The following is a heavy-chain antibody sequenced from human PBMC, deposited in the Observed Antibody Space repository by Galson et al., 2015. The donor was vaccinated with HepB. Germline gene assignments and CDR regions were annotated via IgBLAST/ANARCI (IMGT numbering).Heavy chain of an antibody. CDR1: GFTFSSYA. CDR2: ISGGGGST. Sequence: SLRLSCAASGFTFSSYAMSWVRQAPGKGLEWVSTISGGGGSTYYPDSVRGRFTISRDNSKNTLYLQMNSLRAEDTAVYYCAKRFEGGYCSSTSCYLVYWGQGTLVTVSS. J-gene: IGHJ4*02. V-gene: IGHV3-23*01. CDR3: AKRFEGGYCSSTSCYLVY. D-gene: IGHD2-2*03.